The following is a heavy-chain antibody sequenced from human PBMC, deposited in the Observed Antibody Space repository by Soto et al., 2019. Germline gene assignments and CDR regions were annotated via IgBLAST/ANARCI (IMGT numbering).Heavy chain of an antibody. CDR1: GGSFSGYY. CDR3: ASQSTYGGNSGDLDS. V-gene: IGHV4-34*01. CDR2: IHPSGST. Sequence: SETLSLTCAVYGGSFSGYYWSWIRQPPGKGLEWIGEIHPSGSTNYNPSLKSRVTISLDTSKDQFSLMLSSVTAADTAVYYCASQSTYGGNSGDLDSWGQGTLVTVSS. D-gene: IGHD4-17*01. J-gene: IGHJ4*02.